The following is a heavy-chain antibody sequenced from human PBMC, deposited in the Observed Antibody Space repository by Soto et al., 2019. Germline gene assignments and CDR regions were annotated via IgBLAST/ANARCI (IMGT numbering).Heavy chain of an antibody. D-gene: IGHD3-10*01. V-gene: IGHV1-8*01. CDR1: GYTFTSYD. J-gene: IGHJ6*03. Sequence: PGASVKVSCKASGYTFTSYDINWVRQATGQGLEWMGWMNPNSGNTGYAQKFQGRVTMTRNTSISTAYMELSSLRSEDTAVYYCARVGPRGRERWFVARPKAFYMDVWGKGTTVSVSS. CDR3: ARVGPRGRERWFVARPKAFYMDV. CDR2: MNPNSGNT.